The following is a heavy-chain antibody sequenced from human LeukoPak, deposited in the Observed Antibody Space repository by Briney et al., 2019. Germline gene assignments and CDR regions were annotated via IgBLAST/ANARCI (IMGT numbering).Heavy chain of an antibody. J-gene: IGHJ5*02. CDR1: GASIDRSTYY. V-gene: IGHV4-39*01. CDR3: ARIAAPGLA. CDR2: VYYSGST. Sequence: SETLSFTCSVSGASIDRSTYYWGWIRQPPGKGLEWIGSVYYSGSTYYNSALKSRVSISVDTSRNQFSLKLYSVTAADTSVYFCARIAAPGLAWGQGTLVTVSS. D-gene: IGHD6-25*01.